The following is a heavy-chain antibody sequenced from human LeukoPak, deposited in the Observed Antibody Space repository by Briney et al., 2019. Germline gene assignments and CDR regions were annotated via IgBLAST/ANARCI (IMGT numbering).Heavy chain of an antibody. CDR1: GFSFSDYW. CDR2: IRRDGGEK. D-gene: IGHD3-22*01. Sequence: PGGSLRLSCAASGFSFSDYWMSWVRQAPGKGLEWVANIRRDGGEKHYVDSVKGRFTISRDNAKNSLYLQMNSPRAEDTAVYYCARDGYDSIWGQGTRVTVSS. CDR3: ARDGYDSI. J-gene: IGHJ4*02. V-gene: IGHV3-7*01.